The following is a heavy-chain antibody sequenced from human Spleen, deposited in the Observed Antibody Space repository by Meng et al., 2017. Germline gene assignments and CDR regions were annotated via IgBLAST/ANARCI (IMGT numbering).Heavy chain of an antibody. CDR3: VRSRAWVRTGFDP. J-gene: IGHJ5*02. CDR1: GDSISSSDSY. V-gene: IGHV4-39*01. Sequence: QPQLQGSGPGLVKPSETLSLTCSVSGDSISSSDSYWGWIRQSPGKGLEWIGSIGHSGFTYYTPSLESRVTVSVDTSRSQFSLELTSVTAADTAVYYCVRSRAWVRTGFDPWGQGTLVTVSS. CDR2: IGHSGFT. D-gene: IGHD1/OR15-1a*01.